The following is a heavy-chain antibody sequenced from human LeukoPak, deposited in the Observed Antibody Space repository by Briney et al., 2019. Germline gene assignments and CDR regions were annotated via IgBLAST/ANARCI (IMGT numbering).Heavy chain of an antibody. Sequence: SETLSLTCTVSDGSISSYYWSWIRQPAGKGLEWIGRIYTSGSTNYNPSLKSRVTMSVDTSKNQFSLKLSSVTAADTAVYYCAREMITFGGVLEYYYYMDVWGKGTTVTVSS. D-gene: IGHD3-16*01. CDR1: DGSISSYY. CDR3: AREMITFGGVLEYYYYMDV. V-gene: IGHV4-4*07. CDR2: IYTSGST. J-gene: IGHJ6*03.